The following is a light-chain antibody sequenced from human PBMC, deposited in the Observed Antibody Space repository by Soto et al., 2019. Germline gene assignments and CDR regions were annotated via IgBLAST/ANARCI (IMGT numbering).Light chain of an antibody. V-gene: IGKV3-15*01. J-gene: IGKJ4*01. CDR1: QSISSK. CDR2: GAS. CDR3: QQYDKWPPT. Sequence: EIAMTQSPATLSVSPGERATLSCRASQSISSKLAWYQQRPGQAPRLLIYGASTRATGVPVRFRGSGSGTEFTLTISGLQSEDFAVYCCQQYDKWPPTFGGGTKVDIK.